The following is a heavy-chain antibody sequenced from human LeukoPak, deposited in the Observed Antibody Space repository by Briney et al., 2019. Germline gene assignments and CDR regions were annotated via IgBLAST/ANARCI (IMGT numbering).Heavy chain of an antibody. V-gene: IGHV1-2*02. Sequence: ASVNVSCKTSGYTFTGYFIHWVRQARGQGLEWMGWINPKSGGTHYAHKFQGRVTMTRETSISTASMELRSLRSDDTAVYYCARVPMRLFYDNINYLDYWGQGTLVTVSS. CDR1: GYTFTGYF. J-gene: IGHJ4*02. CDR3: ARVPMRLFYDNINYLDY. CDR2: INPKSGGT. D-gene: IGHD2/OR15-2a*01.